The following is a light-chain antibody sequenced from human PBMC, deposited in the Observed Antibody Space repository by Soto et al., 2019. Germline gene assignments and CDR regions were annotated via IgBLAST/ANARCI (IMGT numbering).Light chain of an antibody. CDR2: GAS. J-gene: IGKJ3*01. V-gene: IGKV3-15*01. Sequence: EIVMTQSPATLSVSPGERVTLSCRASQSVSSNLAWYQQKPGRAPRLLIYGASSRASGVPVRSSGSGSGTEFTLTISSLQSEDFAVYYCQQYNNWPPLTFGPGTRVEI. CDR3: QQYNNWPPLT. CDR1: QSVSSN.